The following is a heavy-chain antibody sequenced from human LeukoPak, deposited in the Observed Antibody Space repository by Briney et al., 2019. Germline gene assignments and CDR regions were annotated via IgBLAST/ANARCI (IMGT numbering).Heavy chain of an antibody. CDR3: AGDPNMTGYDFGVPGLRSLYYGMDV. D-gene: IGHD5-12*01. Sequence: PGGSLRLSCAASGFTFSSYGMHWVRQAPGKGLEWVAFIRYDGSNKYYADSVKGRFAISRDNSKNTLYLQMNSLRAEDTAVYYCAGDPNMTGYDFGVPGLRSLYYGMDVWGQGTTVTVSS. J-gene: IGHJ6*02. V-gene: IGHV3-30*02. CDR2: IRYDGSNK. CDR1: GFTFSSYG.